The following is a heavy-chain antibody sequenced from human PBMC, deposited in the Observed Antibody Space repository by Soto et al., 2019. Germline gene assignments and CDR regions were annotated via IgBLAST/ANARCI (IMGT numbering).Heavy chain of an antibody. J-gene: IGHJ6*02. Sequence: ASVKVSCKASGGTVSSYTISWVRQAPGQGLEWMGRIIPILGIANYAQKFQGRVTITADKSTSTDYMELSSLRSEDTAVYYCARMRVSSGWPSDYYYGMDVWGQGTTVTVSS. CDR2: IIPILGIA. V-gene: IGHV1-69*02. D-gene: IGHD6-19*01. CDR1: GGTVSSYT. CDR3: ARMRVSSGWPSDYYYGMDV.